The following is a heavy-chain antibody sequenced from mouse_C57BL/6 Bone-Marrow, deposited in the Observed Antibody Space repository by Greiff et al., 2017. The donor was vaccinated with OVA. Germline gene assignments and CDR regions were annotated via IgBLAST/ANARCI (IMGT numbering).Heavy chain of an antibody. V-gene: IGHV1-58*01. CDR3: ARDETGRGDY. Sequence: VQLQQSGAELVRPGSSVKMSCKTSGYTFTSYGINWVKQRPGQGLEWIGYIYLGNGYTEYNEKFKGKATLTSDTSSSTAYMQLSSLTSEDSAIDFCARDETGRGDYWGQGTSVTVSS. J-gene: IGHJ4*01. CDR1: GYTFTSYG. CDR2: IYLGNGYT. D-gene: IGHD4-1*01.